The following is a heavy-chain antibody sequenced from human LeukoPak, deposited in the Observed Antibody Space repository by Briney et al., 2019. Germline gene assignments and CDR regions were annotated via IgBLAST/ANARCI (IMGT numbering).Heavy chain of an antibody. D-gene: IGHD1-26*01. CDR2: IWYDGSNK. CDR1: GFTFSSYG. J-gene: IGHJ3*02. Sequence: HPGGSLRLSCAASGFTFSSYGMHWVRQAPGKGLEWVAVIWYDGSNKYYADSVKGRFTISRDNSKNTLYLQMNSLRAEDTAVYYCARDKGNTIVGDMRDAFDIWGQGTMVTVSS. V-gene: IGHV3-33*01. CDR3: ARDKGNTIVGDMRDAFDI.